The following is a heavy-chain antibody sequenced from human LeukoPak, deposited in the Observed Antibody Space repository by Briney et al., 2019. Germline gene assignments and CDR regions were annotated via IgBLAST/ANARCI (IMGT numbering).Heavy chain of an antibody. CDR3: AVRWLQFDY. V-gene: IGHV4-34*01. Sequence: SETLSLTCAVYGGSFSGYYWSWIRQPPGKGLEWIGEINHSGSTNYNPSLKRRVTISVDTSKNQFSLKLSSVTAADTAVYYCAVRWLQFDYWGQGTLVTVSS. J-gene: IGHJ4*02. CDR2: INHSGST. CDR1: GGSFSGYY. D-gene: IGHD5-12*01.